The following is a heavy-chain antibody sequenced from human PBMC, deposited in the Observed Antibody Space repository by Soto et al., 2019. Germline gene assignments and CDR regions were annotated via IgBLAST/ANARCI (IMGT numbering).Heavy chain of an antibody. CDR1: GFTFSDYG. Sequence: QVQLVESGGGVVQPGRSLRLSCAASGFTFSDYGMDWVRQTPGKGLEWVAVIWHDGNKKYYADSAKGRFTVSRDNSKNTLYLQKNSRRANDTALYYCAREFGQDGNCRFDPWGQGTLVAVSS. CDR2: IWHDGNKK. CDR3: AREFGQDGNCRFDP. D-gene: IGHD3-16*01. J-gene: IGHJ5*02. V-gene: IGHV3-33*01.